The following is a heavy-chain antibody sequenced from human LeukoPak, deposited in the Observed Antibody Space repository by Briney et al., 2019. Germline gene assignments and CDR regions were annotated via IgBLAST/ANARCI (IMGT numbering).Heavy chain of an antibody. Sequence: QSGGSLRLSCAASGFTFSSYAMSRVRQAPGKGLEWVSAISGSGGSTYYADSVKGRFTISRDNSKNTLYLQMNSLRADDTAVYYCAKDLGIGGSGFWGQGTLVTVSS. D-gene: IGHD3-10*01. V-gene: IGHV3-23*01. J-gene: IGHJ4*02. CDR1: GFTFSSYA. CDR3: AKDLGIGGSGF. CDR2: ISGSGGST.